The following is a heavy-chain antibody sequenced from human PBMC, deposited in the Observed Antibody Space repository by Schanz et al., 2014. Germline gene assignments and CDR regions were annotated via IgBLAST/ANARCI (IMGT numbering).Heavy chain of an antibody. CDR3: AKVGPYSGSLGAFDI. V-gene: IGHV3-23*04. Sequence: EVQLVESGGGLVQPWGSLRLSCAASGFTYSSYWMHWVRQAPGKGLEWVSAITDSGGSTYYADSVKGRFTISRDNSKNTLYLQMNSLRAEDSAVYYCAKVGPYSGSLGAFDIWGQGTMVTVSS. CDR2: ITDSGGST. D-gene: IGHD1-26*01. CDR1: GFTYSSYW. J-gene: IGHJ3*02.